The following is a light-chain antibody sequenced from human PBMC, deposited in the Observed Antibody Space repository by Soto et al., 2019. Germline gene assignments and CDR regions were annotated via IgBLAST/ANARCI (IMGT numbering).Light chain of an antibody. CDR2: WAP. V-gene: IGKV4-1*01. Sequence: DIVMTQSPDSLAVSLDERATINCKSSQSVLYSSNNKNYLAWYQQKPGQPPKLLIYWAPTRESGVPDRFSGSGSGTDFTLAISSLQAEDVAVYYCQQYYSSPPTFGQGTKV. CDR1: QSVLYSSNNKNY. CDR3: QQYYSSPPT. J-gene: IGKJ1*01.